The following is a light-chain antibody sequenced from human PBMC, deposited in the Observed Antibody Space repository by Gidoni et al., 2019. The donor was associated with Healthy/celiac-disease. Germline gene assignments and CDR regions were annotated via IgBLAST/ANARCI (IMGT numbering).Light chain of an antibody. V-gene: IGKV1-12*01. Sequence: DIQMTHSPSSVSASVGDSVTITCRASQGISRWLAWYQQKPGKAPKLLIYVASRLQSGVPSRFSGSGSGTDFTITISRLQPEDFATYYCQQANSFPLTFXGXTKVEIK. CDR3: QQANSFPLT. CDR2: VAS. J-gene: IGKJ4*01. CDR1: QGISRW.